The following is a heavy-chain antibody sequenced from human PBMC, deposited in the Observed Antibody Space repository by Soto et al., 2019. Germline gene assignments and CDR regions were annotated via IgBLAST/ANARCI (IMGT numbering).Heavy chain of an antibody. J-gene: IGHJ4*02. CDR2: IIPIFGTA. CDR3: AIVYSSAPAYYPPGY. D-gene: IGHD3-22*01. V-gene: IGHV1-69*01. CDR1: GGTFSSYS. Sequence: QVQLVQSRAEVKKPGSSVTVSCKASGGTFSSYSISWVRQAPGQGLAWMGGIIPIFGTANYGQKFQGRVTITADESTGAAYMGLSSLRSEDTAVYYGAIVYSSAPAYYPPGYWGQGTLVTVSS.